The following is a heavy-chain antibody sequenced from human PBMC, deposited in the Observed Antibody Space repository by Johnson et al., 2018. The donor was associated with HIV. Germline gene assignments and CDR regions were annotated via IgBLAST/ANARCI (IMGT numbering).Heavy chain of an antibody. J-gene: IGHJ3*02. D-gene: IGHD2-8*01. CDR3: ARSVNAGRPFDI. CDR2: IKSKTDGGTT. V-gene: IGHV3-15*05. CDR1: GFTFSNAW. Sequence: VQLVESGGGLVKPGESLRLSCAASGFTFSNAWMHWVRQAPGKGLEWVGRIKSKTDGGTTDYAAPVKGRFTISRDDSKNTLYLQMNSLRAEDTAVYYCARSVNAGRPFDIWGQGTLVTVSS.